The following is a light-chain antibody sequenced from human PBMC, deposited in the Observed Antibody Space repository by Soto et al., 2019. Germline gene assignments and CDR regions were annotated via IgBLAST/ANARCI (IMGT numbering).Light chain of an antibody. CDR1: SSNIGAGYD. V-gene: IGLV1-40*01. Sequence: QSVLTQPPSVSGAPGQRVTIFCTGSSSNIGAGYDVHWYQQLPGTAPKLLIYGNSNRPSGVPDRFSGSKSGTSASLAITGLQAEDEADYYCQSYDSSLSGYYVFGTGTKLTVL. CDR2: GNS. CDR3: QSYDSSLSGYYV. J-gene: IGLJ1*01.